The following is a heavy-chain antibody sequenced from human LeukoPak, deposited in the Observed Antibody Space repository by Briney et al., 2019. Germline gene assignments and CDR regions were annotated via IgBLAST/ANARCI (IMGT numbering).Heavy chain of an antibody. CDR3: ARSVPDYTRFDY. Sequence: PGGSLRLSCVASGFTFSDCAMNWVRQAPGKGLEWVSTFKTNSGQVYYAESVRGRFTISRDNSKNTVYLQMSSLRAEDTALYYCARSVPDYTRFDYWGQGALVTVSP. CDR1: GFTFSDCA. J-gene: IGHJ4*02. CDR2: FKTNSGQV. D-gene: IGHD4-11*01. V-gene: IGHV3-23*01.